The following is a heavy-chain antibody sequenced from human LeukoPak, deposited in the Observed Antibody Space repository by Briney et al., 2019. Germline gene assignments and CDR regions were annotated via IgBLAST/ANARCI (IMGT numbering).Heavy chain of an antibody. CDR1: GFTFSSYG. D-gene: IGHD6-19*01. V-gene: IGHV3-30*18. J-gene: IGHJ6*02. CDR3: AKEQWLVRDDYYGMDV. Sequence: GGSLRLSCAASGFTFSSYGMHWVRQAPGKGLEGVAVISYDGSNKYYADSVKGRFTISRDNSKNTLYLQMNSLRAEDTAVYYCAKEQWLVRDDYYGMDVWGQGTTVTVSS. CDR2: ISYDGSNK.